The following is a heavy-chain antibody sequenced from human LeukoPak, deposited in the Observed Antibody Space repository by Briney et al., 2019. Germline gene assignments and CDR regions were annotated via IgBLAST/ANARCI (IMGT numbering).Heavy chain of an antibody. CDR1: GYTFTSYD. D-gene: IGHD3-16*02. CDR3: ARGYMITFGGVFGY. CDR2: MNPNSGNT. J-gene: IGHJ4*02. V-gene: IGHV1-8*01. Sequence: ASVKVSCKASGYTFTSYDINWVRQATGQGLEWMGWMNPNSGNTGYAQKFQGRVTMTRNTSISTAYMELSSLRSEDTAVYYCARGYMITFGGVFGYWGQGTLVTVSS.